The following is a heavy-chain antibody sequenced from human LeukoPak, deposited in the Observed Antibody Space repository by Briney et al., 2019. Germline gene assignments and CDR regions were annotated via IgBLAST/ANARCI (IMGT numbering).Heavy chain of an antibody. CDR2: IIPIFGTA. CDR1: GGTFSSYA. CDR3: ARAGVLRYFDWLVTYYFDY. J-gene: IGHJ4*02. Sequence: ASVKVSCKASGGTFSSYAISWVRQAPGQGLEWMGGIIPIFGTANYAQKFQGRVTITADKSTSTAYMELSSLRSDDTAVYYCARAGVLRYFDWLVTYYFDYWGQGTLVTVSS. D-gene: IGHD3-9*01. V-gene: IGHV1-69*06.